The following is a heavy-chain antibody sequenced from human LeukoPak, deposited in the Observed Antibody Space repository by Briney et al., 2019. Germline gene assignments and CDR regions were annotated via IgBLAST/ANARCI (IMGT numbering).Heavy chain of an antibody. CDR2: IWYDGSNK. CDR3: AKLSGRAAASFDY. J-gene: IGHJ4*02. Sequence: PGGSLRLSCAASGFTFSSYGMHWVRQAPGKGLEWVAVIWYDGSNKYYADSVKGRFTISRDNSKNTLYLQMNSLRAEDTAVYYCAKLSGRAAASFDYWGQGTLVTVSS. CDR1: GFTFSSYG. D-gene: IGHD6-13*01. V-gene: IGHV3-30*02.